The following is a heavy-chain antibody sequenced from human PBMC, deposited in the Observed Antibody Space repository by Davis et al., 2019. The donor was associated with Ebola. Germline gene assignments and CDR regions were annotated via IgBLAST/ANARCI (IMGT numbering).Heavy chain of an antibody. D-gene: IGHD4-23*01. Sequence: AASVKVSCKASGGTFSSYAISWVRQAPGQGLEWMGGIIPIFGTANYAQKFQGRVTITADKSTSTAYMELSSLRSEDTAVYYCARDLGTVVTPGDYWGQGTLVTVSS. CDR1: GGTFSSYA. J-gene: IGHJ4*02. V-gene: IGHV1-69*06. CDR2: IIPIFGTA. CDR3: ARDLGTVVTPGDY.